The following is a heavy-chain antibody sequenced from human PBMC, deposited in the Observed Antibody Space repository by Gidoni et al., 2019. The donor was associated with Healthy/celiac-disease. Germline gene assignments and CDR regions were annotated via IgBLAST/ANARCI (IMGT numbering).Heavy chain of an antibody. CDR3: ARDFRSGGWFDP. CDR1: GGTFSSYT. J-gene: IGHJ5*02. Sequence: EVKKPGSSVKVSCKASGGTFSSYTISRVRQAPGQGLEWMGRIIPILGIANYAQKFQGRVTITADKSTSTAYMELSSLRSEDTAVYYCARDFRSGGWFDPWGQGTLVTVSS. CDR2: IIPILGIA. D-gene: IGHD6-19*01. V-gene: IGHV1-69*04.